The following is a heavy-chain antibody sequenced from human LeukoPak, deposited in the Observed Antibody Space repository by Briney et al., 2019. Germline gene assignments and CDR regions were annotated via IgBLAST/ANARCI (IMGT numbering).Heavy chain of an antibody. D-gene: IGHD6-13*01. CDR3: AGGYSSSWFNWFDP. CDR1: GYTFTGYY. Sequence: SVKVSCKASGYTFTGYYMHWVRQAPGQGLEWMGGIIPIFGTANYAQKFQGRVTITTDESTSTAYMELSSLRSEDTAVYYCAGGYSSSWFNWFDPWGQGTLVTVSS. J-gene: IGHJ5*02. CDR2: IIPIFGTA. V-gene: IGHV1-69*05.